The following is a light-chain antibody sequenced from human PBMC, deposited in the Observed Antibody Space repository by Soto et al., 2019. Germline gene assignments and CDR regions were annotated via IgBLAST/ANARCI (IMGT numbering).Light chain of an antibody. CDR1: QSISNH. CDR3: QQSYSSPPT. V-gene: IGKV1-39*01. J-gene: IGKJ1*01. Sequence: DIPMNQSPSSLSASVADRVIITCRASQSISNHLNWYQQKPGKAPKLLIFAASSLQSGVPSRFSGSRSGPDFTLTISSLQPEDFATYYCQQSYSSPPTFGQGTKVDIK. CDR2: AAS.